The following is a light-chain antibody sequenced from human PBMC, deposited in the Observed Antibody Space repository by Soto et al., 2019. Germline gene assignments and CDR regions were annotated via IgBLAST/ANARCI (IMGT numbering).Light chain of an antibody. V-gene: IGLV2-8*01. CDR3: RSYAGITNFDV. J-gene: IGLJ1*01. CDR2: EVS. CDR1: NSDFAGYSY. Sequence: QSVLTQHPSASGSPGQAVTISCTETNSDFAGYSYVSWYQQHPWQAPKLMIYEVSQRPSGVPDRFAGSKSGNTASLTVSGLQAEGGADYSCRSYAGITNFDVFGIGTKVTAL.